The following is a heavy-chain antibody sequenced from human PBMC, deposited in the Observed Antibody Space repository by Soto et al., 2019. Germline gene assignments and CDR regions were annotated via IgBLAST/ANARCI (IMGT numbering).Heavy chain of an antibody. CDR2: ISKSDYT. CDR1: GFAFNNYG. V-gene: IGHV3-21*01. D-gene: IGHD6-6*01. Sequence: GGSLRLSCTVSGFAFNNYGINWVRQAPGKGLEWVSSISKSDYTYYSDSVKGRFAISRDNAKSSVSLQMNTLRVEDTAVYYCARERDDSSWSTAENFQHWGQGTLVTVSS. CDR3: ARERDDSSWSTAENFQH. J-gene: IGHJ1*01.